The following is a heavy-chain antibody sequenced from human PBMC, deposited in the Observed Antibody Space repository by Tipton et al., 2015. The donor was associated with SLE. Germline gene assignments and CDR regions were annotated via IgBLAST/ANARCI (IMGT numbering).Heavy chain of an antibody. CDR3: ARGSSGWPFDY. V-gene: IGHV4-34*01. CDR1: GGSFSGYY. J-gene: IGHJ4*02. CDR2: ISHSGST. Sequence: TLSLTCAVYGGSFSGYYWNWIRQPPGKGLEWIGEISHSGSTYYNPSLKSRVTISVDTSKNKFSLRLSSVTAADTAVYYCARGSSGWPFDYWGQGTLVTVSS. D-gene: IGHD6-19*01.